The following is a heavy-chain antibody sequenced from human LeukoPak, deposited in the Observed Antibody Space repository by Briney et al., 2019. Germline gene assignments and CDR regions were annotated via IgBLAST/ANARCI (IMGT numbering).Heavy chain of an antibody. J-gene: IGHJ3*02. V-gene: IGHV4-59*08. CDR2: IYYSGST. CDR1: GDSISSYY. D-gene: IGHD4-17*01. Sequence: SETLSLTCTVSGDSISSYYWSWVRQPPGKGLEWIGYIYYSGSTDYNPSLKSRVTISVDTSKNQFSLKLRSVTAADTAVYYCARHDDYGRGFDIWGQGTMVTVS. CDR3: ARHDDYGRGFDI.